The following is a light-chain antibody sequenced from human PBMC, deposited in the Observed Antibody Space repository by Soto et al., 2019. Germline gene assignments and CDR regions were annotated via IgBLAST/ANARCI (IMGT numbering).Light chain of an antibody. V-gene: IGKV3-15*01. CDR1: QSVSSN. CDR3: QQYGNFPYT. Sequence: EIVMKQSPATLSVSPGERATLSCRASQSVSSNLAWYQQKPGQAPRLLIYGASTRATGIPARVSGSGSGTDFTLTINRLEPEDFAVYYCQQYGNFPYTFGQGTKVDI. J-gene: IGKJ2*01. CDR2: GAS.